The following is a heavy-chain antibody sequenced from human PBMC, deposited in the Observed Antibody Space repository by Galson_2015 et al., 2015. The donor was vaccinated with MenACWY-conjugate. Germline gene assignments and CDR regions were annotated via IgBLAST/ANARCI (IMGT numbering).Heavy chain of an antibody. D-gene: IGHD2-2*01. CDR1: GGTFSRHA. Sequence: SVKVSCKASGGTFSRHAISWVRQAPGQGLEWMGGIIPPYDTTTYAQKFQGRVTLTADKSTCTAYMELARLRSADTAVYYCATSPLFEDRTVLPAATWYFQRWGQGTLVTVSP. J-gene: IGHJ1*01. V-gene: IGHV1-69*06. CDR2: IIPPYDTT. CDR3: ATSPLFEDRTVLPAATWYFQR.